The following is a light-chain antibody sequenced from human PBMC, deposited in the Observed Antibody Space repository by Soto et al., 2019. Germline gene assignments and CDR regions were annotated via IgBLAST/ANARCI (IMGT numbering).Light chain of an antibody. J-gene: IGLJ1*01. V-gene: IGLV1-44*01. CDR1: SSNIGSNT. CDR2: SNN. Sequence: QSVLTQPPSASGTPGQRVTISCSGRSSNIGSNTVNWYQQLPGTAPKLLFYSNNQRPSGVPDRFSGSKSGTSASLAISGLQSEDEADYYCATWEDSLNGYVFGTGTKVTVL. CDR3: ATWEDSLNGYV.